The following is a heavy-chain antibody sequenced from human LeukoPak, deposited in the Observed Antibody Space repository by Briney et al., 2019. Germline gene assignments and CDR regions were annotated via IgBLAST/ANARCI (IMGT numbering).Heavy chain of an antibody. CDR1: GFTFSSYS. CDR3: ARDINVRPTGTLNY. Sequence: GGSLRLSCAASGFTFSSYSMNWVRQAPGKGLEWVAVISYDGSNKYYADSVKGRFTISRDNSKNTLYLQMNSLKAEDTAVYYCARDINVRPTGTLNYWGQGTLVTVSS. CDR2: ISYDGSNK. V-gene: IGHV3-30*03. J-gene: IGHJ4*02. D-gene: IGHD1-1*01.